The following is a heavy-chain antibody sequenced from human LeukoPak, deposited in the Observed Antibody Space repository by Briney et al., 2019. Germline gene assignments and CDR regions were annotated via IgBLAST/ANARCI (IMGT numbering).Heavy chain of an antibody. V-gene: IGHV5-51*01. CDR1: GYSFASYW. CDR3: ARTWGDGYNPVDY. Sequence: GESLKISCQGSGYSFASYWIGWVRQMPGKGLEWMGIIYPGDSETRYSPSFQGQVTLSADKSISTAYLQWSSLKASDTAIYYCARTWGDGYNPVDYWGQGTLVTVSS. D-gene: IGHD5-24*01. J-gene: IGHJ4*02. CDR2: IYPGDSET.